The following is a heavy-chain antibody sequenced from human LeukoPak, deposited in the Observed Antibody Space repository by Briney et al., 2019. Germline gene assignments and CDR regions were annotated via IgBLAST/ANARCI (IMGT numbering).Heavy chain of an antibody. CDR3: AKGGWDY. CDR1: GFTFNSSP. D-gene: IGHD6-19*01. Sequence: QPGGSLRLSCVVSGFTFNSSPMIWVRQAPGKGLEWVSTVCGSGGGGTSYAGSVQGRFTVFRDNSKNTLYFQMNSLRGEDTAVYYCAKGGWDYWGQGILVTVSS. V-gene: IGHV3-23*01. J-gene: IGHJ4*02. CDR2: VCGSGGGGT.